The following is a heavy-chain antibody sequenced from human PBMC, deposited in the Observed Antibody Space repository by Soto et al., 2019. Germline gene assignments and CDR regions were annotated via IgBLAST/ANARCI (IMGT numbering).Heavy chain of an antibody. CDR2: IYYSGST. D-gene: IGHD4-4*01. Sequence: SETLSLTCTVSGGSISSSSYYWGWIRQPPGKGLEWIGSIYYSGSTYYNPSLKSRVTISVDTSKNQFSLKLSSVTAADTAVYYCARGRALKLQADYYYYYYMDVWGKGTTVTVSS. J-gene: IGHJ6*03. CDR3: ARGRALKLQADYYYYYYMDV. V-gene: IGHV4-39*01. CDR1: GGSISSSSYY.